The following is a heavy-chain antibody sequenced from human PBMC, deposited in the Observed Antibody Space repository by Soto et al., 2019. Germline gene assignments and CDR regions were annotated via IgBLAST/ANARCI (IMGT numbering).Heavy chain of an antibody. Sequence: ASVKVSCKASGGSFTYTLSWVRQAPGQGLEWMGGIIPIFGTTNYAQKFQGRVTITADESTKTAYIELSTLRSEDTAVYYCARLHSHGTYGMDVWGQGTTVTVSS. CDR3: ARLHSHGTYGMDV. CDR2: IIPIFGTT. J-gene: IGHJ6*02. V-gene: IGHV1-69*13. CDR1: GGSFTYT. D-gene: IGHD5-18*01.